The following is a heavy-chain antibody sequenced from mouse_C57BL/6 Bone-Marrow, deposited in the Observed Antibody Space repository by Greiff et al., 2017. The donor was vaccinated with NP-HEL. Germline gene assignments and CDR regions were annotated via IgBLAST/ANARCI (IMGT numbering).Heavy chain of an antibody. Sequence: QVTLKESGPGILQSSQTLSLTCSFSGFSLSTSGMGVSWIRQPSGKGLEWLAHIYWADDKRYNPSLKSRLTISKETSRNQVFLKITSVDTADTATYYCARRAYGNLYAMDYWGQGTSVTVSS. CDR3: ARRAYGNLYAMDY. D-gene: IGHD2-1*01. V-gene: IGHV8-12*01. CDR1: GFSLSTSGMG. J-gene: IGHJ4*01. CDR2: IYWADDK.